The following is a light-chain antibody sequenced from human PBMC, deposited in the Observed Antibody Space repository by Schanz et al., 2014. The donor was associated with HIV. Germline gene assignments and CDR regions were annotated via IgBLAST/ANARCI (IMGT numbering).Light chain of an antibody. CDR3: QQLNSFPYT. CDR2: AAS. V-gene: IGKV1-9*01. CDR1: QDISAY. J-gene: IGKJ2*01. Sequence: DIQLSQSPSFLSASVGDRVTVTCRASQDISAYLAWYQQKPGKPPNLLIYAASTLHTGVPLRFGGSGSGTEFTLTISSLQPDDFATYYCQQLNSFPYTFGQGTMLEIK.